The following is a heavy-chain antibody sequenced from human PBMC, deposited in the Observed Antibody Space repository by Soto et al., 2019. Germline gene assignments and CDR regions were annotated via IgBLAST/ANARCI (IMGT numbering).Heavy chain of an antibody. J-gene: IGHJ4*02. Sequence: EVQLLESGGGLVQPGGPLRLSCAASGFTFSSYAMTWVRQAPGKGLEWVSAITGGGDNTYYADSVKGHFTISRDNFKNSLYLQMNSLRDEDTAIYYCAKGSKGFDYWGQGTLVTVSS. D-gene: IGHD4-4*01. CDR2: ITGGGDNT. CDR1: GFTFSSYA. CDR3: AKGSKGFDY. V-gene: IGHV3-23*01.